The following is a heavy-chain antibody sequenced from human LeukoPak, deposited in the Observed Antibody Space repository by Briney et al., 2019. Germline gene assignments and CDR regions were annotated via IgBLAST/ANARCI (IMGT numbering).Heavy chain of an antibody. D-gene: IGHD5-18*01. J-gene: IGHJ6*03. Sequence: PGGSLRLSCAASGLTFDDYAMHWVRQAPGKGLEWVSLISGDGGSTYYADSVKGRFTISRDNSKNSLYLQMNSLRTEDTALYYCAKDDGYSDDYYYYYYMDVWGKGTTVTVSS. CDR1: GLTFDDYA. CDR2: ISGDGGST. V-gene: IGHV3-43*02. CDR3: AKDDGYSDDYYYYYYMDV.